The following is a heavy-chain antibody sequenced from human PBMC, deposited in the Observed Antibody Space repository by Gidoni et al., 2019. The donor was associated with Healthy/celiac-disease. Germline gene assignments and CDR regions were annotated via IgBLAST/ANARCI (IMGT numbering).Heavy chain of an antibody. J-gene: IGHJ5*02. D-gene: IGHD3-10*01. CDR2: ISGSGGST. CDR1: GFTFSSYA. CDR3: AKCGSWRGGHFNWFDP. Sequence: EVQLLESGGGLVQPGGSLRLSCAASGFTFSSYAMSWVRQAPGKGLEWVSAISGSGGSTYYADSVKGRFTISRDNSKNTLYLQMNSLRAEDTAVYYCAKCGSWRGGHFNWFDPWGQGTLVTVSS. V-gene: IGHV3-23*01.